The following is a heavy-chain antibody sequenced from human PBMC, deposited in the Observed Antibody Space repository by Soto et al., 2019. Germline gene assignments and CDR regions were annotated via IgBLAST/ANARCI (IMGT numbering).Heavy chain of an antibody. V-gene: IGHV3-30*18. J-gene: IGHJ6*02. CDR1: GFTFSSYG. CDR3: AKDLVAVAGTMGTYYYYGMDV. CDR2: ISYDGSNK. D-gene: IGHD6-19*01. Sequence: PGGSLRLSCAASGFTFSSYGMHWVRQAPGKGLEWVAVISYDGSNKYYADSVKGRFTISRDNSKNTLYLQMNSLRAEDTAVYYCAKDLVAVAGTMGTYYYYGMDVWGQGTTVTVSS.